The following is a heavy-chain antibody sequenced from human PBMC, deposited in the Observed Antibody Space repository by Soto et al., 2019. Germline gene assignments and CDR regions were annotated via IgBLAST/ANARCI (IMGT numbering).Heavy chain of an antibody. J-gene: IGHJ4*02. D-gene: IGHD2-15*01. V-gene: IGHV3-9*01. CDR1: GFPFQHYA. CDR3: AQDGGYCSGGNCYFDS. Sequence: EVQLVESGGGLVQPGRSLRLSCAASGFPFQHYAMHWVRRSPGKGLEWVSGIRWNGDDMGYADSVRGRFTISRDNAKNSLYLQMSRLRAEDTAFYYCAQDGGYCSGGNCYFDSWGQGTLVTVSS. CDR2: IRWNGDDM.